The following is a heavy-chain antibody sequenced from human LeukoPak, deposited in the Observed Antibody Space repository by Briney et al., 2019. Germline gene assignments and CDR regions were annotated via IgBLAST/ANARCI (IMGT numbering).Heavy chain of an antibody. Sequence: PGGSLRLSCAASGFTFSSYAMSWVRQAPGKGLEWVSAISGSGGSTYYADSVKGRFTISRDNSKNTLYLQMNSLRAEDTAVYYCAKDLWYYYDSGIDYWGQGTLVTVSS. CDR2: ISGSGGST. CDR3: AKDLWYYYDSGIDY. CDR1: GFTFSSYA. V-gene: IGHV3-23*01. J-gene: IGHJ4*02. D-gene: IGHD3-22*01.